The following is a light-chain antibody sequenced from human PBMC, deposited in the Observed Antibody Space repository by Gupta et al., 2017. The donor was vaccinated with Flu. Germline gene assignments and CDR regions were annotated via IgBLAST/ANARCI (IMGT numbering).Light chain of an antibody. J-gene: IGLJ2*01. CDR3: NSRDSSTNHLV. V-gene: IGLV3-19*01. CDR1: SLRRYY. CDR2: AKN. Sequence: SSELTQDPAVSVALGQTVRIKCQGDSLRRYYASWYQQKPGQAPVLVIYAKNNRPSGIPDRFSGSNSGNTASLTITGAQAEDEADYYCNSRDSSTNHLVFGGGTKLTVL.